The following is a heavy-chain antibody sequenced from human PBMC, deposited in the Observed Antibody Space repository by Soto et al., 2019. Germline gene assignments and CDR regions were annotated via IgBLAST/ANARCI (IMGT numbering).Heavy chain of an antibody. CDR1: GASISGFY. Sequence: SETLSLTCTVSGASISGFYWSWIRKSAGKGLEWIGRIYATGTTDYNPSLKSRVMMSVDTSKKQFSLKLSSVTAADTAVYYCARGGIAATFDYYYYYGMDVWGQGTTVTVSS. CDR3: ARGGIAATFDYYYYYGMDV. D-gene: IGHD2-15*01. CDR2: IYATGTT. J-gene: IGHJ6*02. V-gene: IGHV4-4*07.